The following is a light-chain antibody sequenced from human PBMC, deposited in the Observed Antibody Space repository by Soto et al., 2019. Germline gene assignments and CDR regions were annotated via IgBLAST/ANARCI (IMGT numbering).Light chain of an antibody. CDR3: QQYNSYPMYT. Sequence: IQMTQSPSTLPASVGDRVTITCRASQSISSWLAWYQQKPGKAPKLLIYKASSLESGVPSRFSGSGSGTEFTLTISSLQPDDFATYYCQQYNSYPMYTFGQGTKVDIK. CDR2: KAS. CDR1: QSISSW. J-gene: IGKJ2*01. V-gene: IGKV1-5*03.